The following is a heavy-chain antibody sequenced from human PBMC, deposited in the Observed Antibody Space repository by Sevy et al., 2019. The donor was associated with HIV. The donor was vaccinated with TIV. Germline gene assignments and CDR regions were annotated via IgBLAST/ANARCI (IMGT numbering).Heavy chain of an antibody. D-gene: IGHD2-8*01. V-gene: IGHV3-23*01. CDR1: GFTFSKYS. CDR2: LSFGCGEI. Sequence: GGSLRLSCAASGFTFSKYSMSWVRQPPGKGLEWVSTLSFGCGEINYADSVKGRFTISRDNSKSSVYLQMNNLRPEDTAVYYGGREGCTKPHDYWGQGTLVTVSS. CDR3: GREGCTKPHDY. J-gene: IGHJ4*02.